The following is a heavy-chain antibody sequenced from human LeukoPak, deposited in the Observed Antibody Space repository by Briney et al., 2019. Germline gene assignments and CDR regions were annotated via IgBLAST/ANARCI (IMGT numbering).Heavy chain of an antibody. CDR3: AKDLAYSSGMSFDY. V-gene: IGHV3-7*03. CDR1: GFTFSSYW. Sequence: GGSLRLSCAASGFTFSSYWMSWVRQAPGKGLEWVANIKQDGSEKYYVDSVKGRFTISRDNAKNTLYLQMNSLRAEDTAVYYCAKDLAYSSGMSFDYWGQGTLVTVSS. D-gene: IGHD6-19*01. J-gene: IGHJ4*02. CDR2: IKQDGSEK.